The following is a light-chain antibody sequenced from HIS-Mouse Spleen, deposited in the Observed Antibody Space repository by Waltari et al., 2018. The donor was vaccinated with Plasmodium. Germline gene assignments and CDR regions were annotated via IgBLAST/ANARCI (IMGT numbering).Light chain of an antibody. J-gene: IGKJ1*01. CDR1: QSISSY. CDR2: AAS. Sequence: DIQMTQSPSSLSASVGDRVTITCRASQSISSYLNWYQQKPGKAPKLLIYAASSLQSGVPSRFSGSGSVTDVTLTISSLQPEDFATYYCQQNYNTWTFGQGTKVEIK. CDR3: QQNYNTWT. V-gene: IGKV1-39*01.